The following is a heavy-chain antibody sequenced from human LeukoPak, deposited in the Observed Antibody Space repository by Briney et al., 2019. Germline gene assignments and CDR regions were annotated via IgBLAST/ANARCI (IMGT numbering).Heavy chain of an antibody. D-gene: IGHD3-10*01. CDR3: ARDSGFGEFGFFY. CDR1: GFTVSSNY. CDR2: IYSGGRT. J-gene: IGHJ4*02. V-gene: IGHV3-53*04. Sequence: GGSLRLSCAVSGFTVSSNYMTWVCQAPGQGLEWVSVIYSGGRTFYADSVKGRFTISRHNSNNTLILQMNSLRTEDSAVYYCARDSGFGEFGFFYWGQGTLVTVSS.